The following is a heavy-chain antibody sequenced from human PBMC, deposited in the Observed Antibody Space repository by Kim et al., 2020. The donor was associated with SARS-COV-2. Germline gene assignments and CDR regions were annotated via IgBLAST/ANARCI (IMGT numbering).Heavy chain of an antibody. CDR3: ARDNSSGWGGGPDWYFDL. D-gene: IGHD6-19*01. CDR2: IYTSGST. CDR1: GGSISSYY. J-gene: IGHJ2*01. V-gene: IGHV4-4*07. Sequence: SETLSLTCTVSGGSISSYYWSWIRQPAGKGLEWIGRIYTSGSTNYNPSLKSRVTMSVDTSKNQFSLKLSSVTAADTAVYYCARDNSSGWGGGPDWYFDLWGRGTLVTVSS.